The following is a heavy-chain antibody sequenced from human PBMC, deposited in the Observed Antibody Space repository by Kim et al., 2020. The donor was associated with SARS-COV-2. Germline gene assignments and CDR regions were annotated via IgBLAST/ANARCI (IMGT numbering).Heavy chain of an antibody. V-gene: IGHV4-4*09. D-gene: IGHD5-12*01. Sequence: NPSLKSRVTISVDTSKNQFSLKLSSVTAADTAVYYCARFGIVATSDAFDIWGQGTMVTVSS. CDR3: ARFGIVATSDAFDI. J-gene: IGHJ3*02.